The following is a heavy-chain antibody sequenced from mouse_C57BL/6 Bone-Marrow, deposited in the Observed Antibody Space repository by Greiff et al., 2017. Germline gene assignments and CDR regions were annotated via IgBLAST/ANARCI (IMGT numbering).Heavy chain of an antibody. V-gene: IGHV1-26*01. Sequence: VQLQQSGPELVKPGASVKISCKASGYTFTDYYMNWVKQSHGKSLEWIGDINPNNGGTSYNQKFKGKATLTVDKSSSTAYMERRSLTSEDSAVYYCARSPITTVVEGGFAYWGQGTLVTVSA. CDR3: ARSPITTVVEGGFAY. J-gene: IGHJ3*01. CDR1: GYTFTDYY. D-gene: IGHD1-1*01. CDR2: INPNNGGT.